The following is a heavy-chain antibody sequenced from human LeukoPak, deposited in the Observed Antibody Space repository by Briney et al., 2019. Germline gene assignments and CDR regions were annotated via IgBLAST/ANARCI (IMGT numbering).Heavy chain of an antibody. V-gene: IGHV3-23*01. CDR2: LSEIGST. Sequence: GGSLRLSCAASGFTLSNFAMTWVRQAPGKGLEWVSGLSEIGSTYYADSVSGRFTISRDNAKNSLYLQMNSLRAEDTAVYYCAREGYDSSGYLDYWGQGTLVTVSS. CDR3: AREGYDSSGYLDY. D-gene: IGHD3-22*01. CDR1: GFTLSNFA. J-gene: IGHJ4*02.